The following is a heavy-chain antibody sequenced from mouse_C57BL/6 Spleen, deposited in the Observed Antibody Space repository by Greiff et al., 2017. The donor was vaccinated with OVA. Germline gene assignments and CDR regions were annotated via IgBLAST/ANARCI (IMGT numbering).Heavy chain of an antibody. V-gene: IGHV1-55*01. J-gene: IGHJ1*03. CDR2: IYPRSGNT. CDR1: GYTFTSYW. CDR3: ARSLNYYYGSSHWYFDV. D-gene: IGHD1-1*01. Sequence: QVQLQQPGAELVKPGASVKMSCKASGYTFTSYWITWVKQRPGQGLEWIGDIYPRSGNTYYNEKFKGKATLTVDKSSSTAYMELRSLTSEDSAVYFCARSLNYYYGSSHWYFDVWGTGTTVTVSS.